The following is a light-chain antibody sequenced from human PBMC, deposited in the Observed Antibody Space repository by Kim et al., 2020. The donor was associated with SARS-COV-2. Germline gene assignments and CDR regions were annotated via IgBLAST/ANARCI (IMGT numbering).Light chain of an antibody. Sequence: DIQMTQSPSSLSASVGDRVTITCRASQGISNNLAWYQQKPGKVPKLLIYAASTLQSGVPSRFSGSGSGTDFTLTISSLQPEDVTSYYYQKYNSAPQTFGGGSKVEI. CDR1: QGISNN. CDR2: AAS. V-gene: IGKV1-27*01. J-gene: IGKJ4*01. CDR3: QKYNSAPQT.